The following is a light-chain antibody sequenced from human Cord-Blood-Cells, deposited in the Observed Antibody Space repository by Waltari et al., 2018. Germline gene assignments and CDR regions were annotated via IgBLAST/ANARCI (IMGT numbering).Light chain of an antibody. CDR2: DAS. V-gene: IGKV3-11*01. Sequence: EIVLTQSPATLSLSPGERATLSCRASQRVSSYLAWYQQKPGQAPRLLIYDASNRATGTPARFSGSGSGTDFTLTISSLEPEDFAVYYCQQRSNWPSTFGGGTKVEIK. CDR1: QRVSSY. CDR3: QQRSNWPST. J-gene: IGKJ4*01.